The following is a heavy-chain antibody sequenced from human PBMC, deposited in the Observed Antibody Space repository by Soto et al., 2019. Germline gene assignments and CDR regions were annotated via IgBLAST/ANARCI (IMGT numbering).Heavy chain of an antibody. CDR1: GYTFLNYA. CDR2: ITDRNGDS. V-gene: IGHV1-3*01. CDR3: AVAGTYTFFWYNKTTYTMDV. Sequence: GASVKVSCKGCGYTFLNYAMHWVRQPPGQRRACVGRITDRNGDSRYSDNLRSRVAYTRDTSASTANMQLTSQRSVYKSVYYFAVAGTYTFFWYNKTTYTMDVWGQGTTVTISS. J-gene: IGHJ6*02. D-gene: IGHD6-13*01.